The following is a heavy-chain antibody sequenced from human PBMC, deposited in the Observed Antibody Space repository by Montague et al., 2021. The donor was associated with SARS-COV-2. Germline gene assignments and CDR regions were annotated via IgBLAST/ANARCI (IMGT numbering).Heavy chain of an antibody. D-gene: IGHD6-13*01. CDR3: AHRKVLAAAWDY. V-gene: IGHV2-5*08. J-gene: IGHJ4*02. CDR2: IYWDDDK. CDR1: GFSLSTSGMC. Sequence: PALVKPTQTLTLTCTFSGFSLSTSGMCVSWIRQPPGKALEWLAPIYWDDDKRYSPSLKSRLTITKDTSKNQVVLTMTNMDPVDTATYYCAHRKVLAAAWDYWGQGTLVTVSS.